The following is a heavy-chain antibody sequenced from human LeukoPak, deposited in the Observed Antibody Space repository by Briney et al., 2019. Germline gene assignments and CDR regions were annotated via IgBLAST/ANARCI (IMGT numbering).Heavy chain of an antibody. CDR2: VDPRHSDG. V-gene: IGHV5-51*01. CDR1: GYSFINYW. CDR3: ARLKRPGASDI. Sequence: GESLKISCQGSGYSFINYWIVWVRQVPGKGLEWMGIVDPRHSDGRYSPSFQGQVTISTDKSISAAYLQWTSLKVSDTAIYFCARLKRPGASDIWGQGTVVTVSS. J-gene: IGHJ3*02.